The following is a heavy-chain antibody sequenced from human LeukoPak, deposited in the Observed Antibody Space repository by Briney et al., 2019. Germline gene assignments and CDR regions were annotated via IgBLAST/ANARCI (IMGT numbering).Heavy chain of an antibody. CDR2: ISGSGGST. J-gene: IGHJ6*03. CDR3: ARVARSVTMVRGASNYYYYMDV. CDR1: GFTFSSYA. D-gene: IGHD3-10*01. Sequence: PGGSLRLSCAASGFTFSSYAMSWVRQAPGKGLEWVSAISGSGGSTYYADSVKGRFTISRDNAKNSLYLQMNSLRAEDTAVYYCARVARSVTMVRGASNYYYYMDVWGKGTTVTVSS. V-gene: IGHV3-23*01.